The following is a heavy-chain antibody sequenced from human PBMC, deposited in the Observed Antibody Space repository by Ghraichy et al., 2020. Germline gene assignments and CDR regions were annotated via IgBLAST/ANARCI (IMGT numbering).Heavy chain of an antibody. D-gene: IGHD2-2*01. J-gene: IGHJ4*02. Sequence: SGPTLVKPTQTLTLTCTFSGFSLSTSGVGVSWIRQPPGQALEWLALIYWNDDKRYSPSLKSRLTITKDTSKNQVVLTMTNMDPVDTATYYCARIDLVVPSHVLHLLFDYWGQGTLVTVSS. V-gene: IGHV2-5*01. CDR3: ARIDLVVPSHVLHLLFDY. CDR1: GFSLSTSGVG. CDR2: IYWNDDK.